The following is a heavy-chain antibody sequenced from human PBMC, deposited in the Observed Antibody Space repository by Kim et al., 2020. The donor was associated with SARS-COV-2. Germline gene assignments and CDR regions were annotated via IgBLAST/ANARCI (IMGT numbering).Heavy chain of an antibody. CDR2: ISGSGGST. V-gene: IGHV3-23*01. D-gene: IGHD2-2*01. J-gene: IGHJ6*02. CDR1: GFTFSSYA. CDR3: AKDRDSSTLYYYYYYGMDV. Sequence: GGSLRLSCAASGFTFSSYAMSWVRQAPGKGLEWVSAISGSGGSTYYADSVKGRFTISRDNSKNTLYLQMNSLRAEDTAVYYCAKDRDSSTLYYYYYYGMDVWCQGTTVTVSS.